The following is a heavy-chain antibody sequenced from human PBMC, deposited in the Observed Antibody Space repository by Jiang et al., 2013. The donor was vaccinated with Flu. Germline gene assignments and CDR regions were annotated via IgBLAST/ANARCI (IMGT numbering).Heavy chain of an antibody. Sequence: TGQGLEWMGWMNPNSGNTAYAQKFQGRVTMTRNTSVSTAYMELSSLRSEDTALYYCARRGGGSGTTLVYWGQGTLVTVSS. CDR2: MNPNSGNT. J-gene: IGHJ4*02. D-gene: IGHD1-7*01. V-gene: IGHV1-8*01. CDR3: ARRGGGSGTTLVY.